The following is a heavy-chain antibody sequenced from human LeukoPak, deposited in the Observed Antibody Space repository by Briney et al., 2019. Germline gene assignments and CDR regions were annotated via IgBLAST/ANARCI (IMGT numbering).Heavy chain of an antibody. V-gene: IGHV1-8*01. CDR3: ARGLVRWLQLAY. J-gene: IGHJ4*02. CDR2: MNPNSGNT. CDR1: GYTFTSYD. Sequence: ASVKVSCKASGYTFTSYDINWVRQATGQGPEWMGWMNPNSGNTGYAQKFQGRVTMTRNTSISTAYMELSSLRSEDTAVYYCARGLVRWLQLAYWGQGTLVTVSS. D-gene: IGHD5-24*01.